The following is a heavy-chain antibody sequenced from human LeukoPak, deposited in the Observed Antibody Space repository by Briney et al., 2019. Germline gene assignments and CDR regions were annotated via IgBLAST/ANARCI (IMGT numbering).Heavy chain of an antibody. V-gene: IGHV4-4*09. J-gene: IGHJ5*02. Sequence: SETLSLTCTVSGGSISSYYWSWIRQPPGKGLERIGYIYTSGSTNYNPSLKSRVTISVDTSKNQFSLKLSSVTAADTAVYYCARHRSIYCSGGSCYPTNWFDPWGQGTLVTVSS. CDR3: ARHRSIYCSGGSCYPTNWFDP. CDR2: IYTSGST. CDR1: GGSISSYY. D-gene: IGHD2-15*01.